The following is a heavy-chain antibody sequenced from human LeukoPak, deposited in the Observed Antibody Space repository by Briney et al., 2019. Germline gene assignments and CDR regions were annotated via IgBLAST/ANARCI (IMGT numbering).Heavy chain of an antibody. CDR1: GFTFSSYG. CDR3: AKDVMLDY. D-gene: IGHD2-21*01. V-gene: IGHV3-30*18. J-gene: IGHJ4*02. CDR2: ISYDGSNK. Sequence: GRSLRLSCAASGFTFSSYGMHWVRQAPGKGLEWVAVISYDGSNKYYADSVKGRFTISRDNSKNTLYLQMNSLRAEDTAVYYCAKDVMLDYWGQGTLVTVSS.